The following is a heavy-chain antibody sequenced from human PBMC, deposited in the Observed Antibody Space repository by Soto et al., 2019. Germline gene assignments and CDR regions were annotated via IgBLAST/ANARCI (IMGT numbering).Heavy chain of an antibody. V-gene: IGHV3-48*01. Sequence: GGSLRLSCAASGFTFSSYSMNWVRQAPGKGLEWVSYISSSSSTIYYEDSVKGRLTISRDNAKNSLYLQMNSLRAEDTAVYYCARDNGRAFDIWGQGTMVTVSS. D-gene: IGHD1-26*01. CDR2: ISSSSSTI. CDR3: ARDNGRAFDI. J-gene: IGHJ3*02. CDR1: GFTFSSYS.